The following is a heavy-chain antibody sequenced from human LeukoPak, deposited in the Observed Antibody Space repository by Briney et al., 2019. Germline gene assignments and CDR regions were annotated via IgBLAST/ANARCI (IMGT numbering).Heavy chain of an antibody. CDR2: INTGNGNT. J-gene: IGHJ5*02. CDR3: ARDCTEVP. CDR1: GYTFTNYA. D-gene: IGHD2-21*01. Sequence: ASVKVSCKASGYTFTNYAMHWVRQAPGQRLEWMGWINTGNGNTKDSQKFQGRVTITRDTSASTVYMELSSLRSEDTAVYYCARDCTEVPWGQGTLVTVSS. V-gene: IGHV1-3*04.